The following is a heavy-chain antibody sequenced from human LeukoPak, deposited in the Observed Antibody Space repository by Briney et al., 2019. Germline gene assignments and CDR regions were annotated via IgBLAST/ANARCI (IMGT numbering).Heavy chain of an antibody. CDR3: ARAVYYDFWSGSPDDAFDI. D-gene: IGHD3-3*01. V-gene: IGHV3-20*01. Sequence: GGSLGLSCAVSGFTFDDHGMSWVRQAPGKGLEWVSGINWNGGSTGYADSVKGRFTISRDNAKNSLYLQMNSLRAEDTALYHCARAVYYDFWSGSPDDAFDIWGQGTMVTVSS. CDR1: GFTFDDHG. CDR2: INWNGGST. J-gene: IGHJ3*02.